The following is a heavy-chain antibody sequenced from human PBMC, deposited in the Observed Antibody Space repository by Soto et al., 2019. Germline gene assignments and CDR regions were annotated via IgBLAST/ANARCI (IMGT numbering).Heavy chain of an antibody. D-gene: IGHD5-12*01. CDR2: INPNSGDT. CDR1: GYTFTGYY. Sequence: ASVKVSCKASGYTFTGYYMHWVRQAPGQGLEWMGWINPNSGDTNYAQKFQGWVTMTRDTSISTAYMELSRLRSDDTAVYYCARIGGYDRDYFDYWGQGTLVTVSS. CDR3: ARIGGYDRDYFDY. V-gene: IGHV1-2*04. J-gene: IGHJ4*02.